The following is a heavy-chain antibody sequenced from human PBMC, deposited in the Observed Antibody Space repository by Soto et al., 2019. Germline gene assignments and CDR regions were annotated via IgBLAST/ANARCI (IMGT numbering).Heavy chain of an antibody. CDR1: GGSISSGGYY. V-gene: IGHV4-31*03. Sequence: QVQLQESGPGLVKPSQTLSLTCTVSGGSISSGGYYWNWIRQHPGKGLERIGYIYYSGTTYYDPSLKSRVTISVDTSKNPFSLKLSSVTAADTAVYYCARDIKAVGWRHGASTDYWGQGTLVTVSS. J-gene: IGHJ4*02. D-gene: IGHD1-26*01. CDR3: ARDIKAVGWRHGASTDY. CDR2: IYYSGTT.